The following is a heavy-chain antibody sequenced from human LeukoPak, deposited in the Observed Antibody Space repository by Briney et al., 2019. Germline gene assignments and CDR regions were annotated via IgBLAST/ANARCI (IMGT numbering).Heavy chain of an antibody. CDR1: GGSISSGSYY. D-gene: IGHD3-3*02. V-gene: IGHV4-61*02. J-gene: IGHJ4*02. CDR2: IYTSGIT. Sequence: SQTLSLXCTVSGGSISSGSYYWSWIRQPAGKGLERIGRIYTSGITNYSPSLKSRVTISVDTSKNQFSLKLSSVTAADTAVYYCALGRESFDYWGQGTLVTVSS. CDR3: ALGRESFDY.